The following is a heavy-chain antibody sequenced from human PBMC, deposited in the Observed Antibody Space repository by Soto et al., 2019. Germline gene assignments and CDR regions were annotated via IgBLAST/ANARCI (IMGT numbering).Heavy chain of an antibody. V-gene: IGHV4-59*08. J-gene: IGHJ6*04. D-gene: IGHD1-26*01. CDR3: ARGWWEREECVMYV. Sequence: SETLSLTCTVSGGSISSYYWSWIRQPPGKELQYIGYIYYSGSANYNPSLKSRVTISDDTSTNQFFPTLTSVTAADTAVYYCARGWWEREECVMYVWSKGPTVTLS. CDR1: GGSISSYY. CDR2: IYYSGSA.